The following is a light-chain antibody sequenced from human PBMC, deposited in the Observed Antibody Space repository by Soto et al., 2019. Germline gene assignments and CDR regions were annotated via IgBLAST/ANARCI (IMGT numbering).Light chain of an antibody. CDR1: QSIAYY. J-gene: IGKJ2*01. CDR2: AAS. V-gene: IGKV1-39*01. Sequence: DIQMTQSPSSLSASVGDRVTITCRASQSIAYYVIWFQQKPGKAPKLLIYAASSLQSGVPSRFSGSGSGTDFTLTISSLQPEDFATYYCQQSSNSPMYTFGQGTKVYI. CDR3: QQSSNSPMYT.